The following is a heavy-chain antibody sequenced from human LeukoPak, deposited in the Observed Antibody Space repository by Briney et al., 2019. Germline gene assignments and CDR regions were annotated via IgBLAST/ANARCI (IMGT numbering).Heavy chain of an antibody. CDR2: INSDGSNT. CDR3: ARDSPHDHTVGFDY. CDR1: ESSFRNFW. D-gene: IGHD2-21*01. J-gene: IGHJ4*02. Sequence: GGSLRLSCAASESSFRNFWMHWVRQVPGKGLVWVSRINSDGSNTAYADSVKGRFTISRDNAKNTLHLQMNDLRAEDTAVYYCARDSPHDHTVGFDYWGQGTLVTVSP. V-gene: IGHV3-74*01.